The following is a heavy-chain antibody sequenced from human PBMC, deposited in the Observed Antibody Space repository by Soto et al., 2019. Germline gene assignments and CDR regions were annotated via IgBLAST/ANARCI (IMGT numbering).Heavy chain of an antibody. CDR2: ISATGGTT. D-gene: IGHD1-26*01. Sequence: GGSLRLSCAASGFTFNNNARNWVRQDTGKGLEWVSAISATGGTTYYADSVKGRFTISRDNSKNILYLQMNSLRAEDTAVYYCAKRLKGSATYYVSDSWGQGVLVTVSS. J-gene: IGHJ4*02. CDR1: GFTFNNNA. CDR3: AKRLKGSATYYVSDS. V-gene: IGHV3-23*01.